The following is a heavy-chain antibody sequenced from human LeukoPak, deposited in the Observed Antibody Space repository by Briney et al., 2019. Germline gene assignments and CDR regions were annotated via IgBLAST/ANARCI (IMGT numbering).Heavy chain of an antibody. CDR1: GGSFSGYY. D-gene: IGHD6-13*01. Sequence: SETLSLTCAVYGGSFSGYYWSWIRQPPGKGLEWIGEINHSGSTNYNPSLKSRVTISVDTSKNQFSLKLSSVTAADTAVYYCARDQGAAGGLYWGQGTLVTVSS. V-gene: IGHV4-34*01. CDR3: ARDQGAAGGLY. CDR2: INHSGST. J-gene: IGHJ4*02.